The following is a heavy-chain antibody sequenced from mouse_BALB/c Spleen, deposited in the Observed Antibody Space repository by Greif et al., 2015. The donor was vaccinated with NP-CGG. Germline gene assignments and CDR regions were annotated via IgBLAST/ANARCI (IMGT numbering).Heavy chain of an antibody. D-gene: IGHD2-1*01. J-gene: IGHJ1*01. CDR2: INPSNGGT. V-gene: IGHV1S81*02. CDR3: TRYGNYRYFDV. CDR1: GYTFTNYY. Sequence: QVQLKQSGAELVKPGASAKLSCKASGYTFTNYYMYWVKQRPGQGLEWIGEINPSNGGTNFNEKFKSKATLTVDKSSSTTYMQFSSLTSEDSAVYYCTRYGNYRYFDVWGAGTTVTVSS.